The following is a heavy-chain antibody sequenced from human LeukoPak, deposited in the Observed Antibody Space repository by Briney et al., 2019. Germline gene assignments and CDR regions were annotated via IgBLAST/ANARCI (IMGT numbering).Heavy chain of an antibody. Sequence: SETLSLTCTVSGDSISRYYWSWIRQPAGKGLEWIGRIYNGGIITYNPSLKSRVTMSIDTSNNQFSLRLRFVTAADTAVYYCARGSWQLAEEVYWGQGTLVTVSS. CDR3: ARGSWQLAEEVY. CDR1: GDSISRYY. J-gene: IGHJ4*02. CDR2: IYNGGII. D-gene: IGHD6-6*01. V-gene: IGHV4-4*07.